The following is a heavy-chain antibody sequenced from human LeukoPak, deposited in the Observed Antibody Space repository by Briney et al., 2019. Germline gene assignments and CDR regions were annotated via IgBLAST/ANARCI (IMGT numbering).Heavy chain of an antibody. J-gene: IGHJ5*02. D-gene: IGHD1-26*01. CDR1: GGTFSDYA. CDR2: INPNSGGT. Sequence: ASVKVSCKASGGTFSDYAISWVRQAPGQGLEWMGWINPNSGGTNYAQKFQGRVTMTRDTSISTAYMELSRLRSDDTAVYYCARDLVELTLVANWFDPWGQGTLVTVSS. CDR3: ARDLVELTLVANWFDP. V-gene: IGHV1-2*02.